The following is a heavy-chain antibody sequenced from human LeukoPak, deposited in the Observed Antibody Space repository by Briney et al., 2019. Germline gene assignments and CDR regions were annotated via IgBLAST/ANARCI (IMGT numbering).Heavy chain of an antibody. CDR1: GFTFNSYN. J-gene: IGHJ4*02. CDR2: ISSSGNTK. Sequence: PGGSLRLSCAASGFTFNSYNVNWVRQAPGKGLEWVSYISSSGNTKFYADSVKGRFAISRDNSKNTLYLQMNSLRVEDTAVYYCARQFGDYWGQGTLVTVSS. V-gene: IGHV3-48*01. CDR3: ARQFGDY. D-gene: IGHD3-10*01.